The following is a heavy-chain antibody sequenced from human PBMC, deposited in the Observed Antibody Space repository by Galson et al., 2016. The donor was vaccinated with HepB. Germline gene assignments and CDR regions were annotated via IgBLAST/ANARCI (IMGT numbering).Heavy chain of an antibody. Sequence: SCKASGYTFNTYAIHWVRQAPGQRLEWMGWINTDNGHTQYSQKFQDRVTITWDTFASTAYMELSSLRSEDTAVYYCARNLIGGADFDYWGQGTLVPVSS. CDR3: ARNLIGGADFDY. J-gene: IGHJ4*02. CDR1: GYTFNTYA. D-gene: IGHD3-16*01. V-gene: IGHV1-3*04. CDR2: INTDNGHT.